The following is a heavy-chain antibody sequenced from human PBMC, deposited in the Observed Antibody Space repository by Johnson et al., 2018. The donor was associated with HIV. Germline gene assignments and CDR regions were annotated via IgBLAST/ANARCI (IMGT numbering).Heavy chain of an antibody. Sequence: VQLVESGGGVVQPGRSLRLSCAASGFTFTSYPMHWVRQAPGKGLEWVAVISYDGRNKYYADSVKGRFTISRDNSKNTLYLQMNSLRAEDTAVYYCAKRRGVFFDAFDIWGQGTMVTVSS. CDR2: ISYDGRNK. D-gene: IGHD6-13*01. CDR1: GFTFTSYP. V-gene: IGHV3-30*18. CDR3: AKRRGVFFDAFDI. J-gene: IGHJ3*02.